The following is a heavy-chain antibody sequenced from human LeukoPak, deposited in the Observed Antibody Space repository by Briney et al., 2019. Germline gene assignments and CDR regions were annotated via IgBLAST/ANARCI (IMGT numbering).Heavy chain of an antibody. V-gene: IGHV1-2*02. CDR2: INPNSGGT. CDR1: GYTFTGYY. CDR3: ARKLYDSSRYGQTYYFDN. D-gene: IGHD3-22*01. Sequence: GASVKVSCKASGYTFTGYYMHWVRQAPGQGLEWMGWINPNSGGTNYAQKFQGRVTMTRDTSISTAYMELRSLRSDDTAVYYCARKLYDSSRYGQTYYFDNWGQGTLVTVSS. J-gene: IGHJ4*02.